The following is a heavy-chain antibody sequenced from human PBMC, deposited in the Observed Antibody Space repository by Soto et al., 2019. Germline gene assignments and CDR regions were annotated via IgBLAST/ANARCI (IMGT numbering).Heavy chain of an antibody. J-gene: IGHJ5*02. D-gene: IGHD6-19*01. CDR2: IFQRGST. CDR1: GGTIRSPDW. CDR3: ARGRGRYSSGWSWFDP. V-gene: IGHV4-4*02. Sequence: SETLSLTCGVSGGTIRSPDWWTWVRQPPGKGLAWIGEIFQRGSTNSTPSLESRVTISVDKSKNQFSLTLTSVTAADTAVYFCARGRGRYSSGWSWFDPWGQGILVTVSS.